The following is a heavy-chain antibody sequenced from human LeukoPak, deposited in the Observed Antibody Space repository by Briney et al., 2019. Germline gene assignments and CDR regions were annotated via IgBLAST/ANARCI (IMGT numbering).Heavy chain of an antibody. CDR1: GGSISSGDSY. CDR3: AHIPYCSGCNYCDY. Sequence: TLSLTCTVSGGSISSGDSYWSWIRQPPGKALEWLALIYWDDDKRYSPSLKSRLTITKDTSKNQVVLTMTNMDPVDTATYYCAHIPYCSGCNYCDYWGQGTLVTVSS. J-gene: IGHJ4*02. V-gene: IGHV2-5*08. CDR2: IYWDDDK. D-gene: IGHD6-19*01.